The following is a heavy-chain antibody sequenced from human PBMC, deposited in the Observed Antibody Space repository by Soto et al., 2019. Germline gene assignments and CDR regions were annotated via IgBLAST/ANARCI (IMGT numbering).Heavy chain of an antibody. CDR3: VKNRGGGIDTNWAFAS. V-gene: IGHV3-23*01. D-gene: IGHD1-1*01. CDR2: IHGDGDYM. J-gene: IGHJ2*01. CDR1: GFTFSCCA. Sequence: EVQLLDSGGGLVQPGGSLRLSCAASGFTFSCCAMSWVRQAPGKGLEWVSTIHGDGDYMQYTDSVKGRFTISRDNSRNTLYLQLDSLRGDDTAVYYCVKNRGGGIDTNWAFASCGRGTLVTVSS.